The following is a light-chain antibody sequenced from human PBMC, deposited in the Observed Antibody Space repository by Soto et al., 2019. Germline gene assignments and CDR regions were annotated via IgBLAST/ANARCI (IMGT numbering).Light chain of an antibody. CDR3: QQYGPSPLYT. Sequence: VLTQSPGTLSLSPGERATLSCRAGQSVSSGYLAWYQQKPGQAPRLLIYATYTRAPGIPDRFSGSGSGTDFTLTISRLQPEDFAVYYCQQYGPSPLYTFGQGTKLEIK. CDR1: QSVSSGY. J-gene: IGKJ2*01. V-gene: IGKV3-20*01. CDR2: ATY.